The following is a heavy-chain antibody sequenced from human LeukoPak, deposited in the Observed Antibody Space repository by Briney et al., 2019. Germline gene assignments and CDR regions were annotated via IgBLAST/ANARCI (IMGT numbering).Heavy chain of an antibody. CDR1: GGSISSYY. CDR2: IYYSGST. J-gene: IGHJ4*02. V-gene: IGHV4-59*01. D-gene: IGHD6-13*01. CDR3: ARGIAAAGSFDY. Sequence: SETLSLTCTVSGGSISSYYWSWIRQPPGKGLEWIGYIYYSGSTNYDPSLKSRVTISVDTSKNQFSLKLSSVTAADTAVYYCARGIAAAGSFDYWGQGTLVTVSS.